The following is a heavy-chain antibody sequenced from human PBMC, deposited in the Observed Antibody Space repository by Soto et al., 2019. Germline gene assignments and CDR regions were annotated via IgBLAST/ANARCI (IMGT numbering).Heavy chain of an antibody. J-gene: IGHJ6*02. Sequence: QVQLVQSGPEVRKPGASVKVSCEASGYTFTTSGISWVRQVPGQGLEWMVWISTYNGDTNSAQNFQGRVLMTADKSTGTAYMEVMSLKSDDTAVYYCARQGSWPYYYYGLDVWGQGTTVTVSS. V-gene: IGHV1-18*01. CDR3: ARQGSWPYYYYGLDV. D-gene: IGHD1-26*01. CDR2: ISTYNGDT. CDR1: GYTFTTSG.